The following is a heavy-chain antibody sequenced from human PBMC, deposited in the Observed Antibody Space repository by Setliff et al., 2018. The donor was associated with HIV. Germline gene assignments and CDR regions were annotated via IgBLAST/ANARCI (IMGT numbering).Heavy chain of an antibody. Sequence: PSETLSLTCTVSGGSISSGGYYWSWIRQHPGKGLEWIGYIYFSGSATYNPSLESRVRISVDTSRSQFSLKLSSVTAADTAVYYCARGARLLAGYSDRWDYYYMGVWGKGTTVTVS. CDR3: ARGARLLAGYSDRWDYYYMGV. J-gene: IGHJ6*03. CDR2: IYFSGSA. D-gene: IGHD6-13*01. CDR1: GGSISSGGYY. V-gene: IGHV4-31*03.